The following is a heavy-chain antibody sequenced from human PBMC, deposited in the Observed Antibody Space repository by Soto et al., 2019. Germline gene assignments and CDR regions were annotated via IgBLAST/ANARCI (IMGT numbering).Heavy chain of an antibody. Sequence: QITLKQSGPTLVRPPQTLTLTCSLSGFSITTSGVGVGWVRQPPGKALEWLAFTYWDDANRHNPSLRPRLSTAKDTSRNQVVLTMTNMDPEDTATYYCAHRGTLMSTWNYGAFDFWGQGAFVTVPS. D-gene: IGHD1-7*01. CDR2: TYWDDAN. V-gene: IGHV2-5*02. CDR1: GFSITTSGVG. CDR3: AHRGTLMSTWNYGAFDF. J-gene: IGHJ3*01.